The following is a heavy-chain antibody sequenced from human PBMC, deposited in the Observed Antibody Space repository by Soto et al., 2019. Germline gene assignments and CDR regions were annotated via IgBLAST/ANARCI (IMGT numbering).Heavy chain of an antibody. J-gene: IGHJ4*02. CDR1: GFTSSSYA. D-gene: IGHD1-26*01. V-gene: IGHV3-23*01. CDR3: AKAPNLYGSLHLDY. CDR2: ISGSGGST. Sequence: GGSLRLCCAASGFTSSSYAMSWVRQAPGKGLEWVSAISGSGGSTYYADSVKGRFTISRDNSKNTLYLQMNSLRAEDTAVYYCAKAPNLYGSLHLDYWGQGTLVTVSS.